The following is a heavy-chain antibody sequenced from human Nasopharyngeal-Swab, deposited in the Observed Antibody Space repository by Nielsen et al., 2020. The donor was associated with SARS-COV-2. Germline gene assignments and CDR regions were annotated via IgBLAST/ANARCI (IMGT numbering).Heavy chain of an antibody. CDR3: ARDARIGYCSGGSCHFYYYYYMDV. Sequence: ASVKVSCKASGYTFTSYYMHWVRQAPGQGLEWMGIINPSGGSTSYAQKFQGRVIMTCDNSTSTVYMELSSLRSEDTAVYYCARDARIGYCSGGSCHFYYYYYMDVWGKGTTVNGSS. D-gene: IGHD2-15*01. CDR2: INPSGGST. CDR1: GYTFTSYY. J-gene: IGHJ6*03. V-gene: IGHV1-46*01.